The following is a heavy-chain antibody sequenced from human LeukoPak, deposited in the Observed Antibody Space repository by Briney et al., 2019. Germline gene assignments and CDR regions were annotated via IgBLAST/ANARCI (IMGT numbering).Heavy chain of an antibody. CDR3: ARVGYSSGWYTYSAAFDI. D-gene: IGHD6-19*01. Sequence: GASVKVSCKASGYTFTGYYMHWVRQAPGQGLEWMGRINSNSGGTNYAQKFQGRVTMTRDTSISTAYMELSRLTSDDTAVYYCARVGYSSGWYTYSAAFDIWGQGTMVTVSS. CDR1: GYTFTGYY. CDR2: INSNSGGT. J-gene: IGHJ3*02. V-gene: IGHV1-2*06.